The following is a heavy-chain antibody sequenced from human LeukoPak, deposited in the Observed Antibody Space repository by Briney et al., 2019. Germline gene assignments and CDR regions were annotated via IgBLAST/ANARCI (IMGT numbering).Heavy chain of an antibody. Sequence: SETLSLTCTVSGGSISSSSYYWGWIRQPPGKGLEWIGRIYYSGSTYYNPSLKSRVTISVDTSKNQFSLQLSSVTAADTAVYYCARYTVPGSLASPHDAFDIWGQGTMVTVSS. CDR1: GGSISSSSYY. CDR2: IYYSGST. V-gene: IGHV4-39*01. J-gene: IGHJ3*02. CDR3: ARYTVPGSLASPHDAFDI. D-gene: IGHD2-2*01.